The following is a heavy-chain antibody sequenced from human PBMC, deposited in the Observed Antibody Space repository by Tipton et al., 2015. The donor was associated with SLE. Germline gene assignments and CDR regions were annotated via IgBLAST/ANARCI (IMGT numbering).Heavy chain of an antibody. V-gene: IGHV4/OR15-8*01. CDR2: SILGGNT. CDR1: GASIRSKTW. J-gene: IGHJ4*02. Sequence: GLVKPSETLSLTCGVSGASIRSKTWWTWIRQSPEKGLEWIGESILGGNTNYNPSLKSRAIVSGDTSKNQFSLNLTSVTAADTAVYYCARGRIKYSNSWPFDSWGQGTLVTVSS. D-gene: IGHD6-13*01. CDR3: ARGRIKYSNSWPFDS.